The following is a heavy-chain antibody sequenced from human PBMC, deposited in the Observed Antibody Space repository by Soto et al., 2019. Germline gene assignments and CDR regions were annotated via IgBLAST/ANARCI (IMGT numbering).Heavy chain of an antibody. J-gene: IGHJ4*02. Sequence: QVQLVQSGAEVKKPGASVKVSCKASGYTFTSYYMHWVRQAPGQGLEWMGIINPSGGSTSYAQKCQGRGTLARDRPSSPVYMELRSLRYADRAVYSCARALRGGYPVSRGQGTQVPVPS. CDR1: GYTFTSYY. V-gene: IGHV1-46*03. D-gene: IGHD1-26*01. CDR3: ARALRGGYPVS. CDR2: INPSGGST.